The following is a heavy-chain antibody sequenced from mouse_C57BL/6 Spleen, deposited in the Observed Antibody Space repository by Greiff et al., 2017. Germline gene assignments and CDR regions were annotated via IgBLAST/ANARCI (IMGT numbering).Heavy chain of an antibody. J-gene: IGHJ4*01. Sequence: VQLKESGAELVKPGASVKLSCTASGFNIKDYYMHWVKQRTEQGLEWIGRIDPEDGETKYAPKFQGKATITADTSSNTAYLQLSSLTSEDTAVDYCARCDYADYYAMDYWGQGTSVTVSS. CDR1: GFNIKDYY. CDR3: ARCDYADYYAMDY. CDR2: IDPEDGET. V-gene: IGHV14-2*01. D-gene: IGHD2-4*01.